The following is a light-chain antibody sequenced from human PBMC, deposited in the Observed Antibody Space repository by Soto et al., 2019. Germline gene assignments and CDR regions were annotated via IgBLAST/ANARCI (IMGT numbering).Light chain of an antibody. Sequence: EIVMTQSPATLSVSPGERATLSCRASQSVSVNLAWYQQKSGQAPRLLIYGASTRATGIPARFSGGGSGTEFTLTISNLQSEDFAVYYCQRYNNWPPITFGQGTRLEIK. CDR2: GAS. V-gene: IGKV3-15*01. CDR1: QSVSVN. J-gene: IGKJ5*01. CDR3: QRYNNWPPIT.